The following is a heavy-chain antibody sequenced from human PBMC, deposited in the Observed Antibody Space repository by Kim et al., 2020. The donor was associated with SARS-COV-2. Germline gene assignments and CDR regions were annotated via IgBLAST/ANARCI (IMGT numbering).Heavy chain of an antibody. V-gene: IGHV6-1*01. D-gene: IGHD3-10*01. CDR3: ARERRVRESSVVDY. J-gene: IGHJ4*02. Sequence: AVSVKSRITINPDTSKNQFSLQLNSVTPEDTAVYYCARERRVRESSVVDYWGQGTLVTVSS.